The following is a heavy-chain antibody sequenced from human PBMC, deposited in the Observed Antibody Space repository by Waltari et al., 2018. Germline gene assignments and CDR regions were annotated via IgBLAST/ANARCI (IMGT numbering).Heavy chain of an antibody. D-gene: IGHD3-22*01. CDR2: ISGSGGST. Sequence: EVQLVESGGGLVQPGGSLRLSCAASGFTFSSYAMSWVRQAPGKGLEWVSAISGSGGSTYYADSVKGRFTISRDNSKNTLYLQMNSLRAEDTAVYYCAKARRLEYYDSSGYYPVDYWGQGTLVTVSS. V-gene: IGHV3-23*04. CDR3: AKARRLEYYDSSGYYPVDY. CDR1: GFTFSSYA. J-gene: IGHJ4*02.